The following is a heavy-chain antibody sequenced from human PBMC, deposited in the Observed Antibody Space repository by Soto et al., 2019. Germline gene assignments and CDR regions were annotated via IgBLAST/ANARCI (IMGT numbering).Heavy chain of an antibody. Sequence: SETLCVSWAVADGSIRSYDWSWIRKTPGKGLEWIGYIYYSGSTNYKPSLKSRVTISVDTSKNQFSLRLSSVTAADTAVYYCARGSRVGAWLGAFDIWGQGTMVTGSS. D-gene: IGHD1-26*01. CDR2: IYYSGST. CDR1: DGSIRSYD. J-gene: IGHJ3*02. CDR3: ARGSRVGAWLGAFDI. V-gene: IGHV4-59*01.